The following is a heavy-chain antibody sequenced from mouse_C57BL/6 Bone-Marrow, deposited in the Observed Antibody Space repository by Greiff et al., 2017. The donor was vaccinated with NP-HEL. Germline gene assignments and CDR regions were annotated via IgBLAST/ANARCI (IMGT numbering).Heavy chain of an antibody. CDR2: ISNLAYSI. CDR3: ARFYYYGSSSYFDV. J-gene: IGHJ1*03. CDR1: GFTFSDYG. V-gene: IGHV5-15*01. Sequence: EVQLVESGGGLVQPGGSLKLSCAASGFTFSDYGMAWVRQAPRKGPEWVAFISNLAYSIYYADTVTGRFTISRENAKNTLYLEMSSLRSEDMAMYYCARFYYYGSSSYFDVWGTGTTVTVSS. D-gene: IGHD1-1*01.